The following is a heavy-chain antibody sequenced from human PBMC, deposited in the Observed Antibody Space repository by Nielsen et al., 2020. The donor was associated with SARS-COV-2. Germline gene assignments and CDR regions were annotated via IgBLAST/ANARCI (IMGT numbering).Heavy chain of an antibody. CDR1: GFTFEAYA. J-gene: IGHJ6*02. CDR2: INWSSDSI. V-gene: IGHV3-9*01. Sequence: GGSLRLSCVVSGFTFEAYAMHWVRQAPGKGLEWVSGINWSSDSIDYADSVKGRFTISRDNAKKSLYLQMNSLRVEDTALYYCTKERPRVYAMDVWGQGTTVIVS. CDR3: TKERPRVYAMDV. D-gene: IGHD3-3*01.